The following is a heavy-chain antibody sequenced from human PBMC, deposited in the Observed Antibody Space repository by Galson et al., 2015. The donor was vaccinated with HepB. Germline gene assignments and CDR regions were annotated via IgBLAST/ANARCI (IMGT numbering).Heavy chain of an antibody. D-gene: IGHD6-25*01. CDR1: GFTFSSYA. CDR2: ISHSGDST. Sequence: SLRLSCAASGFTFSSYAMSWVRQAPRKGLEWVATISHSGDSTYYADSVKGRFTISRDNSKNTLYLQMNSLRAEDTAVYYCAKDSLRSASWSPNPLDYWGQGTLVTVSS. J-gene: IGHJ4*02. V-gene: IGHV3-23*01. CDR3: AKDSLRSASWSPNPLDY.